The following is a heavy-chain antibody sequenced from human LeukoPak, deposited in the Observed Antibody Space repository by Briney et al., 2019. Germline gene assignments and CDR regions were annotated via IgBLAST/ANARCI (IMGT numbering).Heavy chain of an antibody. J-gene: IGHJ6*03. V-gene: IGHV3-23*01. CDR3: AKDSIVVVPAEQFDYYMDV. D-gene: IGHD2-2*01. Sequence: PGGSLRLSSAASGFTFSSYAMSWVRQAPGKGLEWVSAISGSGGSTYYADSVKGRFTISRDNSKNTLYLQMNSLRAEDTAVYYCAKDSIVVVPAEQFDYYMDVWGKGTTVTVSS. CDR2: ISGSGGST. CDR1: GFTFSSYA.